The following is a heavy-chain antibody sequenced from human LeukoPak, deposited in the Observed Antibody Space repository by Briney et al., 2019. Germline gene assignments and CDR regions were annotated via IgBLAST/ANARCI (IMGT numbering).Heavy chain of an antibody. CDR3: ARGITIFGVVLYFDY. CDR2: IYYSGST. V-gene: IGHV4-59*01. J-gene: IGHJ4*02. D-gene: IGHD3-3*01. Sequence: SETLSLTCTVSGGSISSYYWGWIRQPPGKGLEWIGYIYYSGSTNYNPSLKSRVTISVDTSKNQFSLKLSSVTAADTAVYYCARGITIFGVVLYFDYWGQGTLVTVSS. CDR1: GGSISSYY.